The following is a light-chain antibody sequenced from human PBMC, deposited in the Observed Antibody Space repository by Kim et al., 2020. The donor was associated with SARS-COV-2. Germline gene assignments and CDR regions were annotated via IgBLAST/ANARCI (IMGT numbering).Light chain of an antibody. CDR3: QVWENTLRT. V-gene: IGLV3-21*01. CDR1: NIGRKS. Sequence: APGKTARITCGGNNIGRKSIHWYQHKPGQAPVLFIYYDSDRPPGVSERFSASNSGNTATLAISSVEPGDEADYYCQVWENTLRTFGGGTQLTVL. CDR2: YDS. J-gene: IGLJ2*01.